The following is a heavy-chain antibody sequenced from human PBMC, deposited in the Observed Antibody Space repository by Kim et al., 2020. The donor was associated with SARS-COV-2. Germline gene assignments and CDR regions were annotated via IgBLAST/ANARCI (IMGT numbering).Heavy chain of an antibody. CDR3: ARHYYDSTTGFFHFDH. D-gene: IGHD3-22*01. J-gene: IGHJ4*01. V-gene: IGHV4-59*01. CDR2: IYSSGST. CDR1: GGSISSYY. Sequence: SETLSLTCTVSGGSISSYYWSWIRQPPGKRLEWIGYIYSSGSTDYIPSLKSRVTISVDTSNNHFSLKLNFVTAADTAVYYCARHYYDSTTGFFHFDHWG.